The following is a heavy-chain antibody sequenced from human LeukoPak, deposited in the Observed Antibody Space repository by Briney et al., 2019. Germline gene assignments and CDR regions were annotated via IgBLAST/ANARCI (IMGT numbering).Heavy chain of an antibody. CDR1: GFTFSSYS. V-gene: IGHV3-21*01. Sequence: GGSLRLSCAASGFTFSSYSMNWVRQAPGKGLEWVSSISSSSSYIYYADSVKGRFAISRDNAKNSLYLQMNSLRAEDTAVYYCAKMSGGYFDYWGQGTLVTVSS. J-gene: IGHJ4*02. D-gene: IGHD3-10*01. CDR2: ISSSSSYI. CDR3: AKMSGGYFDY.